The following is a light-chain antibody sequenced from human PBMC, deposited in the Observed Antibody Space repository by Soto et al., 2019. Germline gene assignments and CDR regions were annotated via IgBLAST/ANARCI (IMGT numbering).Light chain of an antibody. V-gene: IGKV3-20*01. J-gene: IGKJ2*01. CDR2: GAS. CDR1: QSVTSSY. CDR3: QQYGSSSYT. Sequence: EIVLTQSPGTPSLSPGERATLSCRASQSVTSSYLAWYQQKPGQAPRLLIYGASSRATGIPDRFSGRGSGTDFTLTISRLEPEDFAVYYCQQYGSSSYTFGQGTKLEIK.